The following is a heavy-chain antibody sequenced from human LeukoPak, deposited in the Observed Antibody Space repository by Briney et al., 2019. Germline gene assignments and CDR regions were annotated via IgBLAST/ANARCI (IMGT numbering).Heavy chain of an antibody. Sequence: PGGSLRLSCAASGFTISTYAMSWVRQAPGKGLEWISSLSPSGGITYYEDSVKGRFTISRDNSKNTLYLQMNSLRAEDTAVYYCAKGVNYFVLEYWGQGTLVTISS. D-gene: IGHD3-10*02. V-gene: IGHV3-23*01. CDR3: AKGVNYFVLEY. CDR1: GFTISTYA. CDR2: LSPSGGIT. J-gene: IGHJ4*02.